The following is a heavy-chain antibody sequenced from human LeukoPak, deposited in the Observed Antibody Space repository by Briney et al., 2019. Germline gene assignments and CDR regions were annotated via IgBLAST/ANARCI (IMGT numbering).Heavy chain of an antibody. CDR3: ARGAGIVVVVATNWFDP. D-gene: IGHD2-15*01. J-gene: IGHJ5*02. CDR1: GGSISSNTYY. V-gene: IGHV4-39*07. Sequence: SETLSLTCTVSGGSISSNTYYWGWIRQPPGKGLEWIGNIYHSGNTYYNPSLKSRVTISIDASKNQFSLKLSSVTAADTAVYYCARGAGIVVVVATNWFDPWGQGTLVTVSS. CDR2: IYHSGNT.